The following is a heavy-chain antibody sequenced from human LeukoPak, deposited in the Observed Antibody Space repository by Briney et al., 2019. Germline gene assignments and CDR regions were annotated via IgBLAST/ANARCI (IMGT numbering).Heavy chain of an antibody. V-gene: IGHV3-48*04. D-gene: IGHD3-10*02. CDR2: ISSSGSTI. J-gene: IGHJ6*04. Sequence: GGSLKLSCAASGFTFSIYGMNWVRQAPGRGLEWVSYISSSGSTIYYADSVKGRFTISRDNAKNSLYLQMDSLRAEDTAVYYCAELGITMIGGVWGKGATVTISS. CDR3: AELGITMIGGV. CDR1: GFTFSIYG.